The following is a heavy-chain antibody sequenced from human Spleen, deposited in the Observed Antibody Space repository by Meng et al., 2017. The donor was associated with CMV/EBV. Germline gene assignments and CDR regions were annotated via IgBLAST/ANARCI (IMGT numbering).Heavy chain of an antibody. CDR2: INGRNGGT. J-gene: IGHJ4*02. CDR3: ARVRGIGY. CDR1: GNTCTDYY. D-gene: IGHD3-16*01. V-gene: IGHV1-2*02. Sequence: KVSCKASGNTCTDYYLHWMRQAPGQGLEWMGWINGRNGGTSYAQKFQGRVAMTRDTSISTVYMELTSLTSDDTAVYYCARVRGIGYWGQGTLVTVSS.